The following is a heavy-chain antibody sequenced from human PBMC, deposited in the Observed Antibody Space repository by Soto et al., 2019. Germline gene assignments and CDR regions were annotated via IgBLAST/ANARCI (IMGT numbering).Heavy chain of an antibody. Sequence: GGSLRLSCAASGFTFNTYVMNWVRQAPGKGLEWVSTISYSADKTHYADSVKGRFSISRDNSRDTLFLQMNSLRADDAAVYYCARRTRTATTNWGAFDVWGQGTMVTVSS. V-gene: IGHV3-23*01. CDR2: ISYSADKT. CDR1: GFTFNTYV. D-gene: IGHD1-7*01. J-gene: IGHJ3*01. CDR3: ARRTRTATTNWGAFDV.